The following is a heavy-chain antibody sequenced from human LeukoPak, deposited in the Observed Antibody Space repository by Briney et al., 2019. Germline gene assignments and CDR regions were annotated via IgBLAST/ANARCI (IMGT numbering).Heavy chain of an antibody. D-gene: IGHD3-10*01. V-gene: IGHV4-39*01. CDR1: GGSISSSSYY. CDR3: ARRRAYYYGSGSSDP. CDR2: IYYSGST. J-gene: IGHJ5*02. Sequence: PSETLSLTCTVSGGSISSSSYYWGWIRQPPGKGLGWIGSIYYSGSTYYNPSLKSRATISVDTSKNQFSLKLSSVTAADTAVYYCARRRAYYYGSGSSDPWGQGTLVTVSS.